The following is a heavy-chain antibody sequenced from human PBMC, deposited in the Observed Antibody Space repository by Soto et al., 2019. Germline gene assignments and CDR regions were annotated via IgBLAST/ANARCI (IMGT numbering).Heavy chain of an antibody. J-gene: IGHJ4*02. CDR2: INPSGGTT. CDR3: ARSAAAGAFDY. CDR1: GYTFTSYY. V-gene: IGHV1-46*01. D-gene: IGHD6-13*01. Sequence: QVQLVQSGAEVKKPGASVKVSCKASGYTFTSYYMHWVRQAPGQGLEWMGIINPSGGTTSYAQKFQGRVTITRDTSTSTVYMELSSLRSEDTAVYYCARSAAAGAFDYWGQGTLVTVSS.